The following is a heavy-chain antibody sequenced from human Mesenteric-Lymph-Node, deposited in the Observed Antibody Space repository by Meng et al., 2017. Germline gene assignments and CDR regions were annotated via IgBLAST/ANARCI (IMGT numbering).Heavy chain of an antibody. Sequence: GGSLRLSCAASGFTFSSYAMHWVRQAPGKGLEWVAVISYDGSNKYYADSVKGRFTISRDNSKNTLYLQMNSLRAEDTAVYYCAREVTTGVGAANLWGQGTLVTVSS. V-gene: IGHV3-30*01. D-gene: IGHD1-26*01. CDR2: ISYDGSNK. CDR3: AREVTTGVGAANL. CDR1: GFTFSSYA. J-gene: IGHJ5*02.